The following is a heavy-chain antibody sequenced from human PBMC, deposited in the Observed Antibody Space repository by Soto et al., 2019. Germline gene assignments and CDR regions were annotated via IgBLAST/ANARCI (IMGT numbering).Heavy chain of an antibody. Sequence: QVQLVQSGAEVKKPGSSVKVSCKASGGTFSSYAISWVRQAPGQGLEWMGGIIPIFGTANYAQKFQGRVTITADESTSTAYMELSSLRSEDTDVYYCARGMEEYCSGGSCYSPRWFDPWGQGTLVTVSS. D-gene: IGHD2-15*01. CDR3: ARGMEEYCSGGSCYSPRWFDP. V-gene: IGHV1-69*01. J-gene: IGHJ5*02. CDR2: IIPIFGTA. CDR1: GGTFSSYA.